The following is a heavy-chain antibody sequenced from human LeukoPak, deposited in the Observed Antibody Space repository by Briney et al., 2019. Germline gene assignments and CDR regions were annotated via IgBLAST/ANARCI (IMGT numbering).Heavy chain of an antibody. CDR1: GFTFSSYG. CDR3: AKDRGTTRFYFDY. CDR2: IWYDGSNK. Sequence: GGSLRLSCAASGFTFSSYGMHWVRQAPGKGLEWVAFIWYDGSNKYYADSVKGRFTISRDNSKNTLYLQMNSLRAEDTAVYYCAKDRGTTRFYFDYWGQGTLVTVSS. D-gene: IGHD1-7*01. J-gene: IGHJ4*02. V-gene: IGHV3-30*02.